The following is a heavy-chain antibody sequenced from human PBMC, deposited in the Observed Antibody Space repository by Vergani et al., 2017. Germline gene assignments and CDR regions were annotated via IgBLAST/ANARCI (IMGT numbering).Heavy chain of an antibody. V-gene: IGHV3-33*01. CDR1: GFTFSSYC. CDR2: IWYDGSNK. CDR3: ARDPTPPGSGSHLDV. J-gene: IGHJ6*04. Sequence: QVQLVESGGGVVQPGRSLRLSCAASGFTFSSYCMHWVRQAPGKGLEWVAVIWYDGSNKYYADSVKGRFTISRDNSKNTLYLQMNSLRAEDTAVYYCARDPTPPGSGSHLDVWGKGTTVTVSS. D-gene: IGHD3-10*01.